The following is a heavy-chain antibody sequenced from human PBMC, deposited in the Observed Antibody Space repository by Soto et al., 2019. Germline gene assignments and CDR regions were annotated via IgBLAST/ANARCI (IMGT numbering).Heavy chain of an antibody. D-gene: IGHD3-10*01. CDR1: GYTFTGYY. J-gene: IGHJ4*02. CDR3: ASPLITMVRGADY. CDR2: INPNSGGT. V-gene: IGHV1-2*02. Sequence: ASVKISCKASGYTFTGYYMHWVRQAPGQGLEWMGWINPNSGGTNYAQKFKGRVTMTRETSISTAYMELSRLRSDDTAVYYCASPLITMVRGADYWGQGPLVTVSS.